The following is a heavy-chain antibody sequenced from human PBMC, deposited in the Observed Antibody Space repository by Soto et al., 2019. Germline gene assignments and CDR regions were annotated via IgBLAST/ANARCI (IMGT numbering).Heavy chain of an antibody. D-gene: IGHD3-3*01. CDR3: ARGLRTIFGVVTTYYGMDV. V-gene: IGHV1-8*01. Sequence: QVQLVQSGAEVKKPGASVKVSCKASGYTFTSYDINWVRQATGQGLEWMGWMNPNSGNTGYAQKFQGRVTMTRNTSISTAYMELSSLRSEDTAVYYCARGLRTIFGVVTTYYGMDVWGQGTTVTVSS. CDR2: MNPNSGNT. CDR1: GYTFTSYD. J-gene: IGHJ6*02.